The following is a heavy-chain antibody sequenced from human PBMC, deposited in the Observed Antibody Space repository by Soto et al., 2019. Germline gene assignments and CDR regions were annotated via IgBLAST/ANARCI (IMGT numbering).Heavy chain of an antibody. D-gene: IGHD6-19*01. Sequence: VQLVESGGGLVKPGGSLRLSCAASGFTFSSYSMNWVRQAPGKGLEWVSSISSSSSYIYYADSVKGRFTISRDNAKNSLYLQMNSLRAEDTAVYYCARDPGYSSGWYSSNWYFDLWGRGTLVTVSS. J-gene: IGHJ2*01. CDR2: ISSSSSYI. V-gene: IGHV3-21*01. CDR1: GFTFSSYS. CDR3: ARDPGYSSGWYSSNWYFDL.